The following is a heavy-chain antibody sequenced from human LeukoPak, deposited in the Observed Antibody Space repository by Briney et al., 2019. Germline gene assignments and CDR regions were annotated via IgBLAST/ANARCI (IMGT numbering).Heavy chain of an antibody. V-gene: IGHV4-61*02. CDR2: IYTSGST. CDR3: ARSWGYCSSTSCYEGGDWFDP. D-gene: IGHD2-2*01. J-gene: IGHJ5*02. CDR1: GYSISSGYY. Sequence: SETLSLTCTVSGYSISSGYYWGWIRQPAGKGLEWIGRIYTSGSTNYNPSLKSRVTISVDTSKNQFSLKLSSVTAADTAVYYCARSWGYCSSTSCYEGGDWFDPWGQGTLVTVSS.